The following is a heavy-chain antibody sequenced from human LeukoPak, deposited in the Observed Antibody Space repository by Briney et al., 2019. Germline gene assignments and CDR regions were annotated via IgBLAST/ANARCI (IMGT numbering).Heavy chain of an antibody. CDR2: IYHSGST. D-gene: IGHD6-19*01. CDR1: GGSISSSNW. Sequence: SGTLSLTCAVSGGSISSSNWWSWVRQPPGKGLEWIGEIYHSGSTNYNPSLKSRVTISVDKSKNQFSLKPSSVTAADTAVYYCARGDRDGIAVAGLFFDYWGQGTLVTVSS. J-gene: IGHJ4*02. V-gene: IGHV4-4*02. CDR3: ARGDRDGIAVAGLFFDY.